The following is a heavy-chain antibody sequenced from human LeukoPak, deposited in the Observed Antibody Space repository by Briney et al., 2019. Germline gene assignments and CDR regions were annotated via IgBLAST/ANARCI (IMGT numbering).Heavy chain of an antibody. CDR1: GYSLSELS. CDR3: AAGGVYDLLDN. Sequence: ASVKVSCKVSGYSLSELSMHWVRQAPGKGLEWMGGFDPENGEAVYAQKFQGRVTVTEDTSTDTSYMELNSLKSEDTAVYYCAAGGVYDLLDNWGQGTLGTVSS. V-gene: IGHV1-24*01. CDR2: FDPENGEA. D-gene: IGHD2-8*01. J-gene: IGHJ4*02.